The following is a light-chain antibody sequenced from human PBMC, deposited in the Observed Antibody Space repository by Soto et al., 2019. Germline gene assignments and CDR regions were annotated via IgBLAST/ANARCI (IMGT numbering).Light chain of an antibody. V-gene: IGKV3-20*01. CDR1: QGISNSY. CDR2: SPS. Sequence: EIVLTQSPGTLSLSPGERATLSCRASQGISNSYLAWYQQKPGQAPRLLVFSPSSRAAGVPDRFSGSGSGTDFTLTIDRLEPEDFAVYYCQGFGPSPPLTFGPGTKVDF. CDR3: QGFGPSPPLT. J-gene: IGKJ3*01.